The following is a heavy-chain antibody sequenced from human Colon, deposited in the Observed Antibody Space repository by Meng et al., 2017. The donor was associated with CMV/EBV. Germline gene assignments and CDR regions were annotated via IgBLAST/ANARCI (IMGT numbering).Heavy chain of an antibody. CDR3: ARVGSSGWELAY. CDR2: IYQSGTRYNPNSGKT. D-gene: IGHD6-19*01. Sequence: SETLSLTCTVSGGSIINYYWSWIRQSPGKGLEWIGYIYQSGTRYNPNSGKTNYNPSLQSRVSISVDTSKNHFSLELSSVTAADTAVYYCARVGSSGWELAYWGQGVLVTVSS. J-gene: IGHJ4*02. CDR1: GGSIINYY. V-gene: IGHV4-59*01.